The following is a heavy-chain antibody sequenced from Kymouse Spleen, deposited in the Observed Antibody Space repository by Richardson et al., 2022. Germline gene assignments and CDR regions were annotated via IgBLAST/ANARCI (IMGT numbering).Heavy chain of an antibody. CDR1: GFTFSSYG. D-gene: IGHD2-2*02. CDR2: IWYDGSNK. Sequence: QVQLVESGGGVVQPGRSLRLSCAASGFTFSSYGMHWVRQAPGKGLEWVAVIWYDGSNKYYADSVKGRFTISRDNSKNTLYLQMNSLRAEDTAVYYCARDRDQLPFDYWGQGTLVTVSS. J-gene: IGHJ4*02. V-gene: IGHV3-33*01. CDR3: ARDRDQLPFDY.